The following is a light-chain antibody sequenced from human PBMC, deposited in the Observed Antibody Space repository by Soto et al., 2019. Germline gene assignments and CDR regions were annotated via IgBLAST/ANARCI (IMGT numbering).Light chain of an antibody. CDR2: LAS. J-gene: IGKJ4*01. CDR1: QSICSS. Sequence: DIQMTQSPSTLSASVGDRVTISCRASQSICSSLAWYQQKPGKAPQLLIYLASSLESGVPSRFSGSGSGTEFTLTISSVQPVDFGTYYCQQHKSYPVTFGGGTKVEIK. V-gene: IGKV1-5*01. CDR3: QQHKSYPVT.